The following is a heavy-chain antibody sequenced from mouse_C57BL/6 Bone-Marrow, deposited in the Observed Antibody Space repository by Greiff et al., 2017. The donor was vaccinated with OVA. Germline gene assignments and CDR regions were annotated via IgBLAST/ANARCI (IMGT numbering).Heavy chain of an antibody. Sequence: VMLVESGPGLVQPSQSLSITCTVSGFSLTSYGVHWVRQSPGKGLEWLGVIWSGGGTAYNAAFISRLSISKENSNSKVFFKMNSLQADDTAIYYCARRGPITTVVAPFDYWGQGTTLTVAS. V-gene: IGHV2-2*01. CDR3: ARRGPITTVVAPFDY. CDR1: GFSLTSYG. D-gene: IGHD1-1*01. CDR2: IWSGGGT. J-gene: IGHJ2*01.